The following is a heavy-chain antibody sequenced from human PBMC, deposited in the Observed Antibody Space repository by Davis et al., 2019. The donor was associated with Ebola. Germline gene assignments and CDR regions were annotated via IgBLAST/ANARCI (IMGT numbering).Heavy chain of an antibody. CDR3: ARRVTMIALVYFDY. CDR2: IYHSGST. V-gene: IGHV4-4*02. Sequence: MPSETLSLTCAVSGGSISSSNWWSWVRQPPGKGLEWIGEIYHSGSTNYNPSLKSRVTISVDTSKNQFSLKLSSVTAADTAVYYCARRVTMIALVYFDYWGQGTLVTVSS. CDR1: GGSISSSNW. D-gene: IGHD3-22*01. J-gene: IGHJ4*02.